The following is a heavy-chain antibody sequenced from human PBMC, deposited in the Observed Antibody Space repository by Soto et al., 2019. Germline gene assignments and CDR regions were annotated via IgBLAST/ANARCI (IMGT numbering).Heavy chain of an antibody. V-gene: IGHV4-34*01. CDR3: ARGHHHIVVVPAALVRVNYYYYGMDV. Sequence: SETLSLTCAVYGGSFSGYYWSWIRQPPGKGLEWIGEINHSGSTNYNPSLKSRVTISVDTSKNQFSLKLSSVTAADTAVYYCARGHHHIVVVPAALVRVNYYYYGMDVWGQGTTVTVSS. D-gene: IGHD2-2*01. J-gene: IGHJ6*02. CDR1: GGSFSGYY. CDR2: INHSGST.